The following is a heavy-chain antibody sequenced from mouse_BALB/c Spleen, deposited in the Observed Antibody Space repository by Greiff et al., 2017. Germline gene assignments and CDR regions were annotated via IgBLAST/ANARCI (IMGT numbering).Heavy chain of an antibody. J-gene: IGHJ4*01. Sequence: EVKLVESGGGLVHPGGSLKLSCAASGFTFSSYGMSWVRQTPDKRLELVATINSNGGSTYYPDSVKGRFTISRDNAKNTLYLQMSSLKSEDTAMYYCAREGLLYGSSQYYYAMDYWGQGTSVTVSS. CDR3: AREGLLYGSSQYYYAMDY. CDR1: GFTFSSYG. CDR2: INSNGGST. D-gene: IGHD1-1*01. V-gene: IGHV5-6-3*01.